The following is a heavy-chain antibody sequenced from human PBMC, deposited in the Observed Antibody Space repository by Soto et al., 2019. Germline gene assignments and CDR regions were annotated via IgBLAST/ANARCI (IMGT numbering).Heavy chain of an antibody. Sequence: SETLSLTCTVSGGSISSYYWSWIRQPPGKGLEWIGYIYYSGRTNYNPSLKSRVTISVDTSKNQFSLKLSSVTAADSAVYYCARAREGDYGDYVFDYWGQGTLVTVSS. CDR2: IYYSGRT. CDR1: GGSISSYY. CDR3: ARAREGDYGDYVFDY. J-gene: IGHJ4*02. V-gene: IGHV4-59*01. D-gene: IGHD4-17*01.